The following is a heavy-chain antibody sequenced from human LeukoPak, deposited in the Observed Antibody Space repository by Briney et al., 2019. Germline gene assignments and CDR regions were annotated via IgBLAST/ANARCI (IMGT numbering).Heavy chain of an antibody. D-gene: IGHD1-26*01. CDR1: GFTFSSYA. J-gene: IGHJ4*02. V-gene: IGHV3-30*04. CDR3: ARDFYWRKVGATTFDY. CDR2: ISYDGSNK. Sequence: GGSLRLSCAASGFTFSSYAMHWVRQAPGKGLEWVAVISYDGSNKYYADSVKGRFTISRDNSKNTLYLQMNSLRAEDTAVYYCARDFYWRKVGATTFDYWGQGTLVTVSS.